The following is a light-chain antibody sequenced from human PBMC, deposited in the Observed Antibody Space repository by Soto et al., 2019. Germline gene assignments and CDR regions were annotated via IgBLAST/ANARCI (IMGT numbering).Light chain of an antibody. CDR2: GAS. V-gene: IGKV3-20*01. CDR1: QSVSANY. Sequence: EIVLTQSPGILSLSPGEEATLSCRASQSVSANYLAWYQQKPGQTPRPLIYGASSRAIGIPDRFSGSGSGTDFTLTISRLEPEDFAVYYCQQYGSLPWTFGQGTKVDIK. CDR3: QQYGSLPWT. J-gene: IGKJ1*01.